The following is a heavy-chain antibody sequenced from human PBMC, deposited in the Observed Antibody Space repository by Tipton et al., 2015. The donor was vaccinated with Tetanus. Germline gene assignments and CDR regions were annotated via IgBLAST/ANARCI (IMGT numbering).Heavy chain of an antibody. J-gene: IGHJ4*02. Sequence: SLRLSCAASGFLFDDYTMHWVRQAPGKGLEWVSSIGVSSSPIYYADSVKGRFTISRDNAKNSLLLQMNSLRDEDTAVYYCARGLCTSSSCPKHYFDYWGQGTLVTVSS. CDR1: GFLFDDYT. D-gene: IGHD2-2*01. CDR3: ARGLCTSSSCPKHYFDY. CDR2: IGVSSSPI. V-gene: IGHV3-48*02.